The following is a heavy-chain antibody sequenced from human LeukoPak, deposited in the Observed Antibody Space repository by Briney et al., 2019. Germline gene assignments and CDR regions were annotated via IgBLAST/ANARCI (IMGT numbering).Heavy chain of an antibody. CDR1: GFTFRTYS. J-gene: IGHJ5*02. Sequence: GGSLRLSCTASGFTFRTYSMNWVRQAPGKGLEWVSSINSRGSDEYYADSVKGRFTISRDNAKNSLYLQMNSLRADDTAVYYCARGGYDILTGTSFFDPWGQGTLVTVSS. CDR3: ARGGYDILTGTSFFDP. D-gene: IGHD3-9*01. V-gene: IGHV3-21*04. CDR2: INSRGSDE.